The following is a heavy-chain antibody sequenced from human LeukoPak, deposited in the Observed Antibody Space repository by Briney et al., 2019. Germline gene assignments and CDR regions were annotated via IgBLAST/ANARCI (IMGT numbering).Heavy chain of an antibody. J-gene: IGHJ4*02. CDR2: IKQDGSEK. CDR1: GFTLSSYW. CDR3: ARDPESISAIDY. V-gene: IGHV3-7*01. Sequence: GGSLRLSCAASGFTLSSYWMSWVRQAPGKGLEGVANIKQDGSEKYYVDSVKGRFTISRDNDKNSLYLQMNSLRAEDTAVYYCARDPESISAIDYWGQGTLVTVSS. D-gene: IGHD2-2*02.